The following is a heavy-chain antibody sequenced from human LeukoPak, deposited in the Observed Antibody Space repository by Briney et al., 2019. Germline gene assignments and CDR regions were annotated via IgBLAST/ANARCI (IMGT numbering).Heavy chain of an antibody. Sequence: GGSVSLLCAAWGITLWGVWVLWLRHAPGKGLVWVSRINDDGSFRRYANSVKGRFTISRDNAKNTLFLQMDSLRAEDTAVYYCARVSGPGMNEYYHLWGQGTLVTVSS. CDR3: ARVSGPGMNEYYHL. D-gene: IGHD3-10*01. J-gene: IGHJ1*01. CDR2: INDDGSFR. V-gene: IGHV3-74*01. CDR1: GITLWGVW.